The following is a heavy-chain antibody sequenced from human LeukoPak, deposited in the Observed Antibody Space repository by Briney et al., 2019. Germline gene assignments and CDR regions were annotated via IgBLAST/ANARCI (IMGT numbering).Heavy chain of an antibody. CDR3: AKSDWFDP. J-gene: IGHJ5*02. Sequence: GGSLRLSCATSGFTFRNYWMSWLRQAPGKGLGWVTRIKNDGSMTSYAESVKGRFPISRDNARNTLYLQMNSLRVDDTAVYYCAKSDWFDPWGRGILVTVSS. CDR2: IKNDGSMT. CDR1: GFTFRNYW. V-gene: IGHV3-74*01.